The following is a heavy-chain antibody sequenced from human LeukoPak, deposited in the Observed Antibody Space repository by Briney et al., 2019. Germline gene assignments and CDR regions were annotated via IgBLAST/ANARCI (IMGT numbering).Heavy chain of an antibody. D-gene: IGHD2-21*02. CDR2: IYYSGST. V-gene: IGHV4-31*03. Sequence: SETLSLTCTVSGGSITSGGYYWSWIRQHPGKGLEWIGYIYYSGSTYYNPSLKSRVTISADSSKNQFSLKVNSVTAADTAVYYCARVIFSGTDTVIPTAYFDNWGQGTLVTVSS. CDR1: GGSITSGGYY. J-gene: IGHJ4*02. CDR3: ARVIFSGTDTVIPTAYFDN.